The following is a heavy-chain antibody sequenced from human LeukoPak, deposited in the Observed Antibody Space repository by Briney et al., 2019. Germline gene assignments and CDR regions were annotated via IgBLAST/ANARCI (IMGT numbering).Heavy chain of an antibody. CDR1: GGSISSYY. D-gene: IGHD6-13*01. J-gene: IGHJ4*02. Sequence: SETLSLTCTVSGGSISSYYWSWIRQPPGKGLEWIGYIYYSGTTNYNPSLKSRVTISVDTSKNQFSLKLSSVTAADTAVYYCARGVYIAAAQYAYWCQGTLVTVSS. V-gene: IGHV4-59*01. CDR2: IYYSGTT. CDR3: ARGVYIAAAQYAY.